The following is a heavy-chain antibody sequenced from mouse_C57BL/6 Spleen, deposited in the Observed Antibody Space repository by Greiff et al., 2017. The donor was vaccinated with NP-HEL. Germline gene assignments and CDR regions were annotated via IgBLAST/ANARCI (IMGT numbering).Heavy chain of an antibody. J-gene: IGHJ4*01. V-gene: IGHV1-67*01. Sequence: VQLQQSGPELVRPGVSVKISCKGSGYTFTDYAMHWVKQSHAKSLEWIGVISTYYGDASYNQKFKDKATMTVDKSSSTAYMGLARLTSEDSAVYYCARSRESIITTVARAMDYWGQGTSVTVSS. CDR1: GYTFTDYA. CDR3: ARSRESIITTVARAMDY. D-gene: IGHD1-1*01. CDR2: ISTYYGDA.